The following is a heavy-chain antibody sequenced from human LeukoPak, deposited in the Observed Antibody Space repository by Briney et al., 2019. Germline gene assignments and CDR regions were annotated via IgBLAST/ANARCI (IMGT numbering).Heavy chain of an antibody. CDR3: ARDLQGCDY. J-gene: IGHJ4*02. CDR2: IYSGGST. Sequence: GGSLRLSCAASGFTVSSNYMSCVRQAPGKGLEWVSVIYSGGSTYYADSVKGRFTISRDNSKNTLHLQMNSLRVEDTAIYYCARDLQGCDYWGQGTQVTVSS. D-gene: IGHD4/OR15-4a*01. CDR1: GFTVSSNY. V-gene: IGHV3-66*01.